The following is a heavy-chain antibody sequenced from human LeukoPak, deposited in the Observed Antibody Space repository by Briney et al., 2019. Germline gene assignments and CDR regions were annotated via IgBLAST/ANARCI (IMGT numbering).Heavy chain of an antibody. CDR2: ISSSSSTI. J-gene: IGHJ1*01. CDR1: GFTFSSYS. V-gene: IGHV3-48*01. CDR3: ARAYYYDSSGYTASFQH. Sequence: GGSLRLSCAAPGFTFSSYSMNWVRQAPGKGLEWVSYISSSSSTIYYADSVKGRFTISRDNAKNSLYLQMNSLRAEDTAVYYCARAYYYDSSGYTASFQHWGQGTLVTVSS. D-gene: IGHD3-22*01.